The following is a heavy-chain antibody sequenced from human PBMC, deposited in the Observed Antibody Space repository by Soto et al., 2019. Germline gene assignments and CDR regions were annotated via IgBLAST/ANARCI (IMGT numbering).Heavy chain of an antibody. CDR1: GGTFSSYA. D-gene: IGHD1-26*01. CDR2: IIPIFGTA. J-gene: IGHJ5*02. CDR3: ASSPPVSWGRPATLNWFDP. Sequence: SVKVSCKASGGTFSSYAISWARQAPGQGLEWMGGIIPIFGTANYAQKFQGRVTITADESTSTAYMELSSLRSEDTAVYYCASSPPVSWGRPATLNWFDPWGQGTLVTVSS. V-gene: IGHV1-69*13.